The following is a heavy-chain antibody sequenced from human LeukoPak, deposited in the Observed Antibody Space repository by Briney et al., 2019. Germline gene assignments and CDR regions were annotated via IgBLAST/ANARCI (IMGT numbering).Heavy chain of an antibody. J-gene: IGHJ4*02. CDR1: GFTFSSYA. CDR2: ISSNGGST. CDR3: VKAAMITFVGVIDRFDY. V-gene: IGHV3-64D*06. D-gene: IGHD3-16*02. Sequence: GGSLRLSCSASGFTFSSYAMHWVRQAPGKGLEYVSTISSNGGSTYYADSVKGRFTISRDNSKNTLYLQMSSLRAEDTAVYYCVKAAMITFVGVIDRFDYWGQGTLVTVSS.